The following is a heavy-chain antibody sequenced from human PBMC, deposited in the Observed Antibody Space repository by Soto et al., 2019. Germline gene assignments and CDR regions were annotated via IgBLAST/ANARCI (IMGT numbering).Heavy chain of an antibody. J-gene: IGHJ4*02. CDR2: ISYDGSNK. V-gene: IGHV3-30-3*01. CDR3: ARDAEYYYDSSGYYRDYGNHFDY. CDR1: GFTFSSYA. Sequence: QVQLVESGGGVVQPGRSLRLSCAASGFTFSSYAMHWVRQAPGKGLEWVAVISYDGSNKYYADSVKGRFTISRDNSKNTLYLQMNSLRAEDTAVYYCARDAEYYYDSSGYYRDYGNHFDYWGQGTLVTVSS. D-gene: IGHD3-22*01.